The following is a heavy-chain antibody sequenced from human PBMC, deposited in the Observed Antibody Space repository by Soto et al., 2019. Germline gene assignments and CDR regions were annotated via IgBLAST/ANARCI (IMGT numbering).Heavy chain of an antibody. CDR3: AHSLDASNYGAYEPITSFAY. V-gene: IGHV2-5*02. Sequence: QITLKESGPTLVQPTQTLTLTCTFSGFSLSSSGGGVGWICQPPGKALEWLALISWDDDKRYSPSLKLTLTTPNDTSKTQAVLTVTNTHPVDTAPYYCAHSLDASNYGAYEPITSFAYWVQGTLVPVPS. J-gene: IGHJ4*02. CDR2: ISWDDDK. CDR1: GFSLSSSGGG. D-gene: IGHD4-17*01.